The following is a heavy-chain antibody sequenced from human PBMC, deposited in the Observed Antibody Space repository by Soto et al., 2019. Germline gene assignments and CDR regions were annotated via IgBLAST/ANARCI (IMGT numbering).Heavy chain of an antibody. V-gene: IGHV3-23*01. D-gene: IGHD2-2*01. J-gene: IGHJ5*02. CDR1: GFTFSSYA. CDR2: ISGSGGST. Sequence: EVQLLESGGGLVQPGGSLRLSCAASGFTFSSYAMSWVRQAPGKGLEWVSAISGSGGSTYYADSVKGRFTISRDNSKNTLYLQMNSLRAEDTAVYYCAKDPPPQPGYCSSTSCLDWFDPWGQGTLVTVSS. CDR3: AKDPPPQPGYCSSTSCLDWFDP.